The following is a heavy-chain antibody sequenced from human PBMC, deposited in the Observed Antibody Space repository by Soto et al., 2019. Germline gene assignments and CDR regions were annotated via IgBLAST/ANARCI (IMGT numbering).Heavy chain of an antibody. V-gene: IGHV1-69*01. CDR1: GGTCRNYA. CDR3: AIPLPKQQLVRGAFDH. CDR2: SIPVFGTA. J-gene: IGHJ4*02. D-gene: IGHD6-13*01. Sequence: QVQLVQSGAEVKKPGSSVKLSCKTSGGTCRNYAINWVRQAPGQGLEWMGGSIPVFGTANYALTFQGRCTITADESTSTAYMELSSLRSEDTAVYYWAIPLPKQQLVRGAFDHWGQGTLVTVAS.